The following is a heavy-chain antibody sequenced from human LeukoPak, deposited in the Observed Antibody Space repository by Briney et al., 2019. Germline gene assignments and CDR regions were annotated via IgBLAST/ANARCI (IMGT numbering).Heavy chain of an antibody. CDR1: VGSISGSSYH. V-gene: IGHV4-39*01. CDR2: LYYSGST. Sequence: SETLSLTCTVCVGSISGSSYHCGWIRQPPGKGLEWIGSLYYSGSTYYNPSLKSRVTISVDTSKNQFSLKLSSVTAADTAVYYCARRHDGEFDYWGQGTLVTVSS. CDR3: ARRHDGEFDY. J-gene: IGHJ4*02. D-gene: IGHD3-10*01.